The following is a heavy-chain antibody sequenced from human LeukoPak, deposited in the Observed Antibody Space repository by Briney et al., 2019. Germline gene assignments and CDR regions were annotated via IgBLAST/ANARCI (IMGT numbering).Heavy chain of an antibody. D-gene: IGHD1-26*01. CDR3: ARIKSSNKDPTSGSYFLY. CDR2: INPNSGGT. J-gene: IGHJ4*02. V-gene: IGHV1-2*02. CDR1: GYTFTGYY. Sequence: GASVKVSCKASGYTFTGYYMHWVRQAPGQGLEWMGWINPNSGGTNHAQKFQGRVTMTRDTSISTAYMELSRLRSDDTAVYYCARIKSSNKDPTSGSYFLYWGQGTQVTVSS.